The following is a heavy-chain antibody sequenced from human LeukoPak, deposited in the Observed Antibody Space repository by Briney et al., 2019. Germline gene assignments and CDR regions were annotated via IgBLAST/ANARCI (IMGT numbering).Heavy chain of an antibody. CDR2: ISSSSGYI. CDR1: GFTFSSYN. D-gene: IGHD6-19*01. V-gene: IGHV3-21*01. CDR3: ARAPTFSGWFDY. Sequence: PGGSLRLSCAASGFTFSSYNMNWVRQAPGKGLEWVSSISSSSGYIYYADSLKGRSTISRDNAKSSLYLQMNSLRAEDTAVYYCARAPTFSGWFDYWGQGTLVTVSS. J-gene: IGHJ4*02.